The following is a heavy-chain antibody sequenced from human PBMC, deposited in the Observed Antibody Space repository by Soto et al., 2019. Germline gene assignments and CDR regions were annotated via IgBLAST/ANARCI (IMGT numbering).Heavy chain of an antibody. Sequence: GGSLRLSCAASGFTFSSYAMSWVRQAPGKGLEWVSAISGSGGSTYYADSVKGRFTISRDNSKNTLYLQMNSLRAEDTAVYYCAKGPRFHPGHYYYGMDVLGQETTLTISS. V-gene: IGHV3-23*01. D-gene: IGHD3-3*01. CDR1: GFTFSSYA. J-gene: IGHJ6*02. CDR2: ISGSGGST. CDR3: AKGPRFHPGHYYYGMDV.